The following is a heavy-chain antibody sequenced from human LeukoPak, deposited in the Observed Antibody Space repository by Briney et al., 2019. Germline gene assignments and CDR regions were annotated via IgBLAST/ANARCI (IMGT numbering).Heavy chain of an antibody. CDR2: INQDGSEK. V-gene: IGHV3-7*01. Sequence: PGGSLRLSCAASGFTFSTYWMSWVRQAPGKGLEWVANINQDGSEKYYVDSVKGRFTISRDKAKNSLYLHMNSLRAEDTATYYCARDRVWTVLYWGQGTLVTVSS. J-gene: IGHJ4*02. CDR3: ARDRVWTVLY. D-gene: IGHD6-13*01. CDR1: GFTFSTYW.